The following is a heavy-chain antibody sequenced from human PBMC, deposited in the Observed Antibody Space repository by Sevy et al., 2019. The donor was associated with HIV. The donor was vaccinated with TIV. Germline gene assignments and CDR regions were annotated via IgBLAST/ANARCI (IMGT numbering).Heavy chain of an antibody. D-gene: IGHD3-10*01. CDR3: LSGSPSGSEILLGSSNADNWYFDL. V-gene: IGHV3-13*01. CDR1: GVSFGDYD. CDR2: IGTAGDT. Sequence: GGSLRLSCAASGVSFGDYDMHWVRQLSGKGLECVSSIGTAGDTYYLGSVEGRFTISRENATNSVYLQMRSLRAGDTATYYCLSGSPSGSEILLGSSNADNWYFDLWGRGILVTVSS. J-gene: IGHJ2*01.